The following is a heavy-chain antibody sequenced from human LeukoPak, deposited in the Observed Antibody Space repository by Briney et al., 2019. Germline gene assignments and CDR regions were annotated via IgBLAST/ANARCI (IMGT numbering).Heavy chain of an antibody. CDR1: GGSISSGDYY. CDR3: ARDGSGWTFDY. V-gene: IGHV4-30-4*08. D-gene: IGHD6-19*01. J-gene: IGHJ4*02. Sequence: SETLSLTCSVSGGSISSGDYYWSWIRQTPGKDLEWIGYMYYSGSTYYNPSLKSRVIISVDTSKNQFSLKLSSVTAADTAVYYCARDGSGWTFDYWGQGTLVTVSS. CDR2: MYYSGST.